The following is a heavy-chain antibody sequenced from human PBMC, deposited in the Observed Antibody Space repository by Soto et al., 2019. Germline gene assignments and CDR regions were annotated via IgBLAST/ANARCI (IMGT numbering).Heavy chain of an antibody. V-gene: IGHV3-21*04. J-gene: IGHJ4*02. CDR2: IISASSET. CDR1: GFTFTRVS. Sequence: PXGSLRLSCVASGFTFTRVSMNWVRPVPGKGLGWVASIISASSETLYADSVKGRFIISRDNAQNSLFLQMNTLRPEDSAIYYCARVDYWGPGTQVTVSS. CDR3: ARVDY.